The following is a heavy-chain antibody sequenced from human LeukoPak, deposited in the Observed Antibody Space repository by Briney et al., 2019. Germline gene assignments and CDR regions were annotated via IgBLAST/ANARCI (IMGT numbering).Heavy chain of an antibody. CDR3: AREEGEYAFDI. CDR2: ISSSSSYI. V-gene: IGHV3-21*01. Sequence: GGSLRLSCAASGFTFSSYSMNWVRQAPGKRLEWVSSISSSSSYIYYADSVKGRFTISRDNAKNSLYLQMNSLRAEDTAVYYCAREEGEYAFDIWGQGTMVTVSS. CDR1: GFTFSSYS. J-gene: IGHJ3*02. D-gene: IGHD1-26*01.